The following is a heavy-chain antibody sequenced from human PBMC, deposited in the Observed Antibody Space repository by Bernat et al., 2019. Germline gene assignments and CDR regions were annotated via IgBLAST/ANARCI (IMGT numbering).Heavy chain of an antibody. CDR2: INHSGST. D-gene: IGHD4-4*01. CDR3: ARGGVDNSNYGGLFDS. J-gene: IGHJ4*02. CDR1: DGAFSTYY. V-gene: IGHV4-34*02. Sequence: QVQLQQWGAGLLKPSETLSLTCAVSDGAFSTYYWGWIRQPPGKGLAWIGEINHSGSTNYNPSLKSRVTMSVDTSRNRFSLKLSSVTAADSAIYFCARGGVDNSNYGGLFDSWGQGTLLTVSS.